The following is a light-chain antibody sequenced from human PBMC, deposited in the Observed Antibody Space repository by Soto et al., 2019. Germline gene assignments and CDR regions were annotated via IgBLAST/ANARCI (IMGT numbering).Light chain of an antibody. CDR1: QSVTTN. Sequence: DIVLTQYPATLSLSPGERATLSCRASQSVTTNLAWYQHIRGQAPRLVIYDASTRATGIPPRFSGSGSGTDFTLTISSLEPEDSGVYYCHQRSKWPQTFGQGTPVVI. CDR3: HQRSKWPQT. V-gene: IGKV3-11*01. CDR2: DAS. J-gene: IGKJ1*01.